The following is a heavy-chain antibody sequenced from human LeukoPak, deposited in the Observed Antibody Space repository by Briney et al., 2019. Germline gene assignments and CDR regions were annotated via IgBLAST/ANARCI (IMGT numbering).Heavy chain of an antibody. CDR1: GFTYSSYE. Sequence: SGGSLRLSCAASGFTYSSYEMNWVRQAPGKGREWVSYIRSSGSTIYYADSVKGRFTISRDNAKKSLYLQMNSLRAEDTAVYYCARWDDPTDAFDIWGQGTMVTVSS. J-gene: IGHJ3*02. CDR3: ARWDDPTDAFDI. CDR2: IRSSGSTI. D-gene: IGHD1-26*01. V-gene: IGHV3-48*03.